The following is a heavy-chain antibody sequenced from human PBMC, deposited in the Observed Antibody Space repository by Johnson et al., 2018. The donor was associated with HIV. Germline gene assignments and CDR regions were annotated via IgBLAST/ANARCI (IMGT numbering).Heavy chain of an antibody. CDR2: ISGSGGST. D-gene: IGHD6-13*01. Sequence: MLLVESGGGLVQPGGSLRLSCAASGFTFSSYAMSWVRQAPGKGLEWVSAISGSGGSTYYADSVKGRFTISRDNSKNTLYLQMNSLRVEDTAVYYCARDQAGRGDAFDIWGQGTMVTVSS. V-gene: IGHV3-23*04. J-gene: IGHJ3*02. CDR1: GFTFSSYA. CDR3: ARDQAGRGDAFDI.